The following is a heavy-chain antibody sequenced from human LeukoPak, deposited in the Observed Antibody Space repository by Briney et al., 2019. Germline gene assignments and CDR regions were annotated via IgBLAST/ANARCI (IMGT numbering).Heavy chain of an antibody. V-gene: IGHV3-66*01. D-gene: IGHD1-26*01. J-gene: IGHJ4*02. CDR1: EFSVGSNY. CDR2: IYSGGST. Sequence: GGSLRLSCAASEFSVGSNYMTWVRQAPGKGLEWVSLIYSGGSTYNADSVKGRFTISRVNSKNTLYLQMNSLRAEDTAVYYCARDPGSGSYSGYWGQGTLVTVSS. CDR3: ARDPGSGSYSGY.